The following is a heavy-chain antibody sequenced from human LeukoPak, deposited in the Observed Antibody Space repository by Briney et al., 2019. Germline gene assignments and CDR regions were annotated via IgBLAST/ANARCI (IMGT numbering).Heavy chain of an antibody. J-gene: IGHJ4*02. Sequence: PSETLSLTCTVSGASISAYSWSWIRQPPGKGLEWVGCIHYSGNTHCNPSLESRVTLSVDTSKNQFSLKLSSVTAADTAVYYCARHGRESRYFDWLLYYIDHWGQGALVTVSS. CDR3: ARHGRESRYFDWLLYYIDH. V-gene: IGHV4-59*08. CDR2: IHYSGNT. CDR1: GASISAYS. D-gene: IGHD3-9*01.